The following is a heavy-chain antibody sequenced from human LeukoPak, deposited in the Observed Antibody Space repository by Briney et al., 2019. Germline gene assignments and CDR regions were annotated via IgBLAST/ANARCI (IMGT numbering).Heavy chain of an antibody. Sequence: PSETLSLTCTVSGGSISSSSYYWGWIRQPPGKGLEWIGEINHSGSTNYNASLKSRVTISVDTSKNHFSLKLSSVTAADTAVYYCASGSSKSHNWLDPWGQGTLVTVSS. D-gene: IGHD2-2*01. V-gene: IGHV4-39*02. CDR3: ASGSSKSHNWLDP. CDR2: INHSGST. J-gene: IGHJ5*02. CDR1: GGSISSSSYY.